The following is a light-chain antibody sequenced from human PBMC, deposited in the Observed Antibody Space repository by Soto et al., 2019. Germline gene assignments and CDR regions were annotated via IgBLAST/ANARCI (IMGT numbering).Light chain of an antibody. CDR2: DAS. CDR3: QQRNSWPLT. Sequence: EIVLTQSPATLSLSPGERATLSCRASQSVSSYLAWYQQKPGQAPRLLIYDASNRATGIPARFSGSGSGTDFTLTISSLEPEDFAVYDCQQRNSWPLTFGGGTKVESK. CDR1: QSVSSY. V-gene: IGKV3-11*01. J-gene: IGKJ4*01.